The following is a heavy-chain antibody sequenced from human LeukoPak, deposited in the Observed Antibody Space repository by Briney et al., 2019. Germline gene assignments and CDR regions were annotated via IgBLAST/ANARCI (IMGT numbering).Heavy chain of an antibody. CDR1: GFTFSSYA. CDR2: ISYDGSNK. J-gene: IGHJ4*02. CDR3: ASSGGSVAGDY. Sequence: GGSLRLSCAASGFTFSSYAMHWVRQAPGKGLEWVAVISYDGSNKYYADSVKGRFTISRDNSKNTLYLQMNSLRAEDTAVYYCASSGGSVAGDYWGQGTLVTVSS. V-gene: IGHV3-30-3*01. D-gene: IGHD6-19*01.